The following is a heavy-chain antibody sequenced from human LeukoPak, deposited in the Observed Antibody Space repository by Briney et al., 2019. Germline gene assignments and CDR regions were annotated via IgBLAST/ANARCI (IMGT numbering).Heavy chain of an antibody. D-gene: IGHD6-13*01. Sequence: SVKVSCKASGGTFSSYAISWVRQAPGQGLEWMGRIIPIFGTANYAQKFQGRVTITTDESTTTAYMELSSLRSEDTAVYYCARDPIPAAGNFDYWGQGTLVTVSS. CDR1: GGTFSSYA. CDR3: ARDPIPAAGNFDY. V-gene: IGHV1-69*05. CDR2: IIPIFGTA. J-gene: IGHJ4*02.